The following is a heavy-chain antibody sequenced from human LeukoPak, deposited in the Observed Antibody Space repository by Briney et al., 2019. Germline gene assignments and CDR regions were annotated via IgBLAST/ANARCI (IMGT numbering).Heavy chain of an antibody. V-gene: IGHV3-74*01. D-gene: IGHD2-21*02. CDR2: INSDGSST. CDR1: GFTFSSYW. J-gene: IGHJ4*02. Sequence: GGSLRLSCAASGFTFSSYWMHWVRQAPGKGLLWVSRINSDGSSTSYADSVKGRFTISRDNAKNTLYLQMNSLRAEDTAVYYCAKIGVVTGKDYWGQGTLVTVSS. CDR3: AKIGVVTGKDY.